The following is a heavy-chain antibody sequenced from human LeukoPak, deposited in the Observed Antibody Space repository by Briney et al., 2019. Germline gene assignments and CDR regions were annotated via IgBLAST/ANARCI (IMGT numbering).Heavy chain of an antibody. J-gene: IGHJ5*02. D-gene: IGHD3-3*01. Sequence: NASGPTLVKPTQTLTLTCTFSGFSLSTSGVGVGWIRQPPGKALEWLALIYWNDDKRYSPSLKSRLTITKDTSKNQVVLTMTNMDPVDTATYYCAHRRGYDFWSGPQVGRFDPWGQGTLVTVSS. CDR2: IYWNDDK. V-gene: IGHV2-5*01. CDR3: AHRRGYDFWSGPQVGRFDP. CDR1: GFSLSTSGVG.